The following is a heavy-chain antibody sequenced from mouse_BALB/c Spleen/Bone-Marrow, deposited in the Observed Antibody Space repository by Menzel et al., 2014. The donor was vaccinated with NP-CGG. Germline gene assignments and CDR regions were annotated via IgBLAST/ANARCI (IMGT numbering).Heavy chain of an antibody. J-gene: IGHJ2*01. D-gene: IGHD2-3*01. CDR1: GFTFTDYY. Sequence: EVKVVESGGGLVQPGGSLRLSCAPSGFTFTDYYMSWVRQPPGKALGWLGFIRNKANGYTTEYSASVKVRFTISRDNSQSILYLQMNTLRAEDSATYYCARYDVYYYFYYWGQGPLSQSPQ. V-gene: IGHV7-3*02. CDR3: ARYDVYYYFYY. CDR2: IRNKANGYTT.